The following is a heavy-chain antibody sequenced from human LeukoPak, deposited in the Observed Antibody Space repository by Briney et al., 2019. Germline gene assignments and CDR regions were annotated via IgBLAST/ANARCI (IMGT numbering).Heavy chain of an antibody. CDR2: IKQDGSEK. CDR1: GFSFSNYW. V-gene: IGHV3-7*01. Sequence: PGGSLRLSCAGSGFSFSNYWMHWVRQAPGKGLEWVANIKQDGSEKYYVDSVKGRFTISRDNAKNSLYLQMNSLRAEDTAVYYCASLRRLLDAFDIWGQGTMVTVSS. CDR3: ASLRRLLDAFDI. J-gene: IGHJ3*02.